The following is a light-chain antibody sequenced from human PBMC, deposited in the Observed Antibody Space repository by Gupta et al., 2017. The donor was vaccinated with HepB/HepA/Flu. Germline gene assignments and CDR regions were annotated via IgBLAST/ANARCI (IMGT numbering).Light chain of an antibody. CDR1: SSDVGGYNL. CDR2: GVS. CDR3: CSYAGSSTV. Sequence: QPALSQPAYVSGSPGQSITISCTGTSSDVGGYNLVPWYQQHPGKAPKLMIYGVSKRPSGVSNRFSGSKSGNTASLTISGLQAEDEADYYCCSYAGSSTVFGGGTKLTVL. V-gene: IGLV2-23*02. J-gene: IGLJ2*01.